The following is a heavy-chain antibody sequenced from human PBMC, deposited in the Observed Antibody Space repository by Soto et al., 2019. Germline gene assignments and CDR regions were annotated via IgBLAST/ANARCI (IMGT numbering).Heavy chain of an antibody. Sequence: PSETLSLTCTVSGDSMNPYSWSWIRQPPGKGLEWIGYVYNSGSTTYNYSFKNRVTMSIDTSENQFSLKVSSVTAADTAVYYCAGDFGSGSYRFDYWGQGALVTSPQ. D-gene: IGHD3-10*01. J-gene: IGHJ4*02. CDR1: GDSMNPYS. CDR3: AGDFGSGSYRFDY. CDR2: VYNSGST. V-gene: IGHV4-59*01.